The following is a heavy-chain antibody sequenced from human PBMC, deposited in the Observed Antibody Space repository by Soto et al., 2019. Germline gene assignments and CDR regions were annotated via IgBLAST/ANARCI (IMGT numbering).Heavy chain of an antibody. CDR1: GYTFTSYA. V-gene: IGHV1-3*01. CDR2: INAGNGNT. CDR3: ARDGGWIGRGGDFDY. J-gene: IGHJ4*02. Sequence: ASVKVSCNASGYTFTSYAMHWVRQAPGQRLEWMGWINAGNGNTKYSQKFQGRVTITRDTSASTAYMELSSLRSEDTAVYYCARDGGWIGRGGDFDYWGQGTLVTVPQ. D-gene: IGHD5-12*01.